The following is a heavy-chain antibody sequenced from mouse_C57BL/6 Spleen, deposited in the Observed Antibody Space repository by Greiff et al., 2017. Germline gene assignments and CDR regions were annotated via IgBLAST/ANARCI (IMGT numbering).Heavy chain of an antibody. J-gene: IGHJ2*01. Sequence: VQLQQSGPELVKPGASVKISCKASGYAFSRSWMNWVKQRPGKGLEWIGRVYPGDGDTNYNGKFKGKATLTADKSSSTTYMQLSSLTSEDSAVYFCASSCLNFDYWGQGTALTVSS. D-gene: IGHD2-12*01. CDR2: VYPGDGDT. V-gene: IGHV1-82*01. CDR3: ASSCLNFDY. CDR1: GYAFSRSW.